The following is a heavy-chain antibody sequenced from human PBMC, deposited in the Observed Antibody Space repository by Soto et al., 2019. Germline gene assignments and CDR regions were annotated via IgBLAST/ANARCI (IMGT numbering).Heavy chain of an antibody. J-gene: IGHJ2*01. Sequence: QVQLVQSGAEVKKPGASVKVSCKASGYTFNNYGISWVRQAPGQGLEWMGWISPYEGITNHAQSFQGRVTMTIDTSTNTADKELRGLRFHDTALYYCARCYCSVGSCYTRWHFDLWGRETLVTVSA. V-gene: IGHV1-18*01. D-gene: IGHD2-15*01. CDR1: GYTFNNYG. CDR3: ARCYCSVGSCYTRWHFDL. CDR2: ISPYEGIT.